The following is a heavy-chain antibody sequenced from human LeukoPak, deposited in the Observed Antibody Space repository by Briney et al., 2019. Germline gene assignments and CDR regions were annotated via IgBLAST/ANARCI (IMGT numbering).Heavy chain of an antibody. J-gene: IGHJ4*02. V-gene: IGHV3-53*01. D-gene: IGHD3-22*01. CDR3: AKGSSGYFFDL. Sequence: GGSLRLSCAASGFTVSSNYMSWVRQAPGKGLEWVSVIYSGGSTYYADSVKGRFTISRDNSKNTLFLQMNSLRAEDTALYYCAKGSSGYFFDLWGQGTLVTVSS. CDR1: GFTVSSNY. CDR2: IYSGGST.